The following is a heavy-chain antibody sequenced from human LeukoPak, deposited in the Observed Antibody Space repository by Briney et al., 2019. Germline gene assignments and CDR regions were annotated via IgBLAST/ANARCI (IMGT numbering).Heavy chain of an antibody. V-gene: IGHV1-69*05. Sequence: SVKVSCKASGGTFSSYAISWVRQAPGQGLEWMGGIIPIFGTANYAQKFQGRVTITTDESTSTAYMELSSLGSEDTAVYYCARDRRIAVRDRAAPNWFDPWGQGTLVTVSS. CDR3: ARDRRIAVRDRAAPNWFDP. D-gene: IGHD2-15*01. CDR1: GGTFSSYA. J-gene: IGHJ5*02. CDR2: IIPIFGTA.